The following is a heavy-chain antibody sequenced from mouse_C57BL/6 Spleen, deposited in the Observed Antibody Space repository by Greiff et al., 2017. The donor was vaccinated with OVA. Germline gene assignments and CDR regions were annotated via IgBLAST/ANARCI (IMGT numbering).Heavy chain of an antibody. V-gene: IGHV1-19*01. CDR2: INPYNGGT. CDR1: GYTFTDYY. J-gene: IGHJ1*03. Sequence: VQLQQSGPVLVKPGASVKMSCKASGYTFTDYYMNWLKQSHGKSLEWIGVINPYNGGTSYNQKFKGKATLTVDKSSSTAYMELNSLTSEDSAVYYCARSYYYGSSYWYFDVWGTGTTVTVSS. CDR3: ARSYYYGSSYWYFDV. D-gene: IGHD1-1*01.